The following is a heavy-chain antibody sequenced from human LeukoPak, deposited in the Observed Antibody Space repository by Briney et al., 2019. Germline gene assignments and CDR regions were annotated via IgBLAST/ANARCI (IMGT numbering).Heavy chain of an antibody. V-gene: IGHV3-21*01. Sequence: GGSLRLSCAASGFTFSSYTMNWVRQAPGKGLEWVPSITSSSSYIYYADSVKGRFTISRDNAKNSLYLQMNSLRAEDTAVYYCAREMLAAVAAQSWGQGTLVTVSS. J-gene: IGHJ5*02. CDR1: GFTFSSYT. CDR2: ITSSSSYI. CDR3: AREMLAAVAAQS. D-gene: IGHD6-19*01.